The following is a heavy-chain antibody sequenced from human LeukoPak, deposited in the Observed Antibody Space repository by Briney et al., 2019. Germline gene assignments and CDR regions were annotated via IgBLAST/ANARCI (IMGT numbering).Heavy chain of an antibody. V-gene: IGHV4-59*08. J-gene: IGHJ4*02. CDR1: GGSIRSYY. CDR2: IYDSGST. D-gene: IGHD3-16*02. CDR3: ARHYYDYVWGSYRDFDY. Sequence: SETLSLTCTVSGGSIRSYYWSWIRQPPGKGLEWVGYIYDSGSTSYNPSLKSRVTISVDTSKNQFSLKLSSVTAADTAVYYCARHYYDYVWGSYRDFDYWGQGTLVTVSS.